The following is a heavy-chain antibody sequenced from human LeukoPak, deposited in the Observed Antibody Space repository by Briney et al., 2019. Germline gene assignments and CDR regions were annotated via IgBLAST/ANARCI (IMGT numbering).Heavy chain of an antibody. Sequence: PSETLSLTCTVSGGSISSYYWSWIRQPAGKGLEWIGRIYTSGSTNYNPSLKSRVTMSVDTSKNRFSLKLSSVTAADTAVYYCARSTGVVIIPSYYYGMDVWGQGTTVTVSS. J-gene: IGHJ6*02. CDR2: IYTSGST. D-gene: IGHD3-3*01. CDR3: ARSTGVVIIPSYYYGMDV. CDR1: GGSISSYY. V-gene: IGHV4-4*07.